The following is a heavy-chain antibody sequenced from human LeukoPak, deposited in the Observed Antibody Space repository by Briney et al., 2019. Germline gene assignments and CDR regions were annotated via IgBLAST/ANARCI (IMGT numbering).Heavy chain of an antibody. CDR3: ARPDYGASGDY. CDR1: GFTFSRFN. CDR2: IWHDGSNK. V-gene: IGHV3-33*01. Sequence: GRSLRLSCAASGFTFSRFNLHWVRQAPGKGLEWVAVIWHDGSNKYYTDSVKGRFTISRDDSKNTLYLQMNSLKAEDTAVYYSARPDYGASGDYWGQGTLVTVSS. J-gene: IGHJ4*02. D-gene: IGHD4-17*01.